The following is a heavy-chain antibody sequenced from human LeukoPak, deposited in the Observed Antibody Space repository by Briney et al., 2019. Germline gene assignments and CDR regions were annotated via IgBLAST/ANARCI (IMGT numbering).Heavy chain of an antibody. CDR3: AREVVRFLEWLPFDY. J-gene: IGHJ4*02. D-gene: IGHD3-3*01. Sequence: SGTLSLTCTVSGGSISSGSYYWSWIRQPAGTGLEWIGRIYTSGSTNYNPSLKSRVTISVDTSKNQFSLKLSSVTAADTAVYYCAREVVRFLEWLPFDYWGQGTLVTVSS. CDR2: IYTSGST. CDR1: GGSISSGSYY. V-gene: IGHV4-61*02.